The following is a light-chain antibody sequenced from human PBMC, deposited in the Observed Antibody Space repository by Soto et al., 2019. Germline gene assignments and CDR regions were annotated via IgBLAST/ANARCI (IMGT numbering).Light chain of an antibody. CDR1: QVSSSW. Sequence: DLQVTTCDSILTGSVGAMASTTWGGRQVSSSWLAWYQQKPGKAPRLLIYEASTLDSGVPSRFSGSGSGTDFTLTISSLEPEDFATYYCQQYYSSPTFGQGTKVDIK. CDR2: EAS. V-gene: IGKV1-5*03. J-gene: IGKJ1*01. CDR3: QQYYSSPT.